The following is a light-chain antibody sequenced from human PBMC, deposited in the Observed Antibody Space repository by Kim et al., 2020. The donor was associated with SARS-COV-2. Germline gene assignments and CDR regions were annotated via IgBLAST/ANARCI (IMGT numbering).Light chain of an antibody. J-gene: IGLJ1*01. CDR1: KLGDKY. CDR3: QAWDSRTGNV. CDR2: QDS. V-gene: IGLV3-1*01. Sequence: SYELTQPPSVSVSPGQTASITCSGDKLGDKYACWYQQKPGQSPVLVIYQDSKRPSGIPERFSGSNSGNTATLTISGTQAMDEADYYCQAWDSRTGNVFGT.